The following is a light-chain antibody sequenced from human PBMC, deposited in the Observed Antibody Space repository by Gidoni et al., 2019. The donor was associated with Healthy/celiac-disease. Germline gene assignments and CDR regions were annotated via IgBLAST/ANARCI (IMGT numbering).Light chain of an antibody. CDR1: QDISNY. J-gene: IGKJ4*01. Sequence: DIQMTQSPSSLSASVGDRVTIPCPASQDISNYLNWYQQKPGKAPKLLIYDASNLETGVPSRFSGSGSGTDFTFTISSLQPEDIATYYCQQYDNLPLTFXGXTKVEIK. CDR3: QQYDNLPLT. CDR2: DAS. V-gene: IGKV1-33*01.